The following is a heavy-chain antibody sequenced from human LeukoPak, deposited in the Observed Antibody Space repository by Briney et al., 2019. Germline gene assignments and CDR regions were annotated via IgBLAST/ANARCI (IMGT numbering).Heavy chain of an antibody. Sequence: ASVKVSCKASGYTFTSYYMHWVRQAPGQGLERMGIINPSGGSTTYAQKFQGRVTMTRDTSTSTVYMELSSLRSEDTAVYYCARDRNPYYSDSRDSFDYWGQGTLVTVSS. CDR2: INPSGGST. D-gene: IGHD3-22*01. CDR1: GYTFTSYY. CDR3: ARDRNPYYSDSRDSFDY. V-gene: IGHV1-46*01. J-gene: IGHJ4*02.